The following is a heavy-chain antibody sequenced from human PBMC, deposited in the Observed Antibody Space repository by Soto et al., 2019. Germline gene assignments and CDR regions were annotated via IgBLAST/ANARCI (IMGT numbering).Heavy chain of an antibody. CDR2: IWYDGSNK. D-gene: IGHD2-15*01. Sequence: QVQLVESGGGVVQPGRSLRLSCAASGFTFSSYGMHWVRQAPGKGLEWVAVIWYDGSNKYYADSVKGRFTISRDNSKNTLYLQMNSMRAEDTAVYYCARDLQIGCSGGSSPPGYWGQGALVTVSS. CDR1: GFTFSSYG. CDR3: ARDLQIGCSGGSSPPGY. J-gene: IGHJ4*02. V-gene: IGHV3-33*01.